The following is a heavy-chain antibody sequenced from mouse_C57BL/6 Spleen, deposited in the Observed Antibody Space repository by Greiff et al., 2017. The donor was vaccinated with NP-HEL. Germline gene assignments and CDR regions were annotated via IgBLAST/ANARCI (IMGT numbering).Heavy chain of an antibody. CDR2: IDPENGDT. Sequence: VQLKQSGAELVRPGASVKLSCTASGFNIKDDYMHWVKQRPEQGLEWIGWIDPENGDTEYASKFQGKATITADTSSNTAYLQLSSLTSEDTAVYYCTFTTVVTYYFDYWGQGTTLTVSS. D-gene: IGHD1-1*01. V-gene: IGHV14-4*01. CDR1: GFNIKDDY. CDR3: TFTTVVTYYFDY. J-gene: IGHJ2*01.